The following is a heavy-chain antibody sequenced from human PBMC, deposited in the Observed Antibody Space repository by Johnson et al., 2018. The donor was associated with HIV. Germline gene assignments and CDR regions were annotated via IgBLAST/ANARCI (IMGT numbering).Heavy chain of an antibody. D-gene: IGHD5-12*01. Sequence: QVQLVESGGGVVQPGRSLRLSCAASGFTFSSYSMRWVRQAPGKGLEWVAVISYDGSNKYYADSVKGRFTISRDNAKTYVYLQMKSQRAEYTALYYCAIDVCGSGSCDAFDIWGQGKMVTVSS. CDR2: ISYDGSNK. J-gene: IGHJ3*02. CDR1: GFTFSSYS. CDR3: AIDVCGSGSCDAFDI. V-gene: IGHV3-30*04.